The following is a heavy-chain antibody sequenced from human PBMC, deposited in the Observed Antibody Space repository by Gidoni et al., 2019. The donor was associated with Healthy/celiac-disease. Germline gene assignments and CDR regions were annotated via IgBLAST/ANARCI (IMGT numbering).Heavy chain of an antibody. V-gene: IGHV3-30*18. CDR1: GFTFSSYG. J-gene: IGHJ4*02. CDR2: ISYDGSNK. Sequence: QVQLVASGGGVVQPGRSLRLSCAASGFTFSSYGMHWVRQAPGKGLEWVAVISYDGSNKYYADSVKGRFTISRDNSKNTLYLQMNSLRAEDTAVYYWAKDLRKQWLVLPGSLDYWGQGTLVTVSS. D-gene: IGHD6-19*01. CDR3: AKDLRKQWLVLPGSLDY.